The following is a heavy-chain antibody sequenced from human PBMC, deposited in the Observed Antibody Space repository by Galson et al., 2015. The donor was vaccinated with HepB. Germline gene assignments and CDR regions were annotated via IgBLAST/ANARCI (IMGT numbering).Heavy chain of an antibody. V-gene: IGHV4-61*02. CDR2: IYTSEST. CDR1: GGSINSGNYY. D-gene: IGHD3-3*01. Sequence: TLSLTCTVSGGSINSGNYYWSWIRQPAGKGLEWIGLIYTSESTNYNPSLKSRVTMSVDTSKNQFSLKLSSVTAADTAVYYCARLGPLGRFLEWYIDYWGQGTLVTVSS. J-gene: IGHJ4*02. CDR3: ARLGPLGRFLEWYIDY.